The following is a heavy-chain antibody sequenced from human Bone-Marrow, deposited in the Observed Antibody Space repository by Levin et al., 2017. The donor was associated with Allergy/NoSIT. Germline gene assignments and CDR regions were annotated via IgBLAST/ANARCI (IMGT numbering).Heavy chain of an antibody. CDR2: IYSGGST. D-gene: IGHD3-9*01. CDR1: GFTVSSNY. J-gene: IGHJ4*02. Sequence: AGGSLRLSCAASGFTVSSNYIGWVRQAPGKGLEWVSVIYSGGSTYYADSGKGRFTISRDISKNTLYLQMNSLKAEDTAVYYCGRASPGYHSPDYWGQGTLVTVSS. V-gene: IGHV3-53*01. CDR3: GRASPGYHSPDY.